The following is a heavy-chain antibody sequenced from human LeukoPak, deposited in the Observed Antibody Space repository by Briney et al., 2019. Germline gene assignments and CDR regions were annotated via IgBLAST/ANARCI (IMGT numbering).Heavy chain of an antibody. Sequence: GGSLRLSCAASGFTFSSYAMSWVRQAPGKGLEWVSAISGSGGSTYYADSVKGRFTISRDNSKNTLYLQMNSLRAEDTAVYYCGKVVVDESSGWYRYYYGMDVWGQGTTVTVSS. CDR1: GFTFSSYA. CDR3: GKVVVDESSGWYRYYYGMDV. J-gene: IGHJ6*02. CDR2: ISGSGGST. V-gene: IGHV3-23*01. D-gene: IGHD6-19*01.